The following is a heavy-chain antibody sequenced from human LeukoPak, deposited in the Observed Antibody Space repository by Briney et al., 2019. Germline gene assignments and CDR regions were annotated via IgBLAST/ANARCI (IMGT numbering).Heavy chain of an antibody. CDR3: ASEWVLLHAFDI. Sequence: GRSLRLSCTASGFTFSSYAMHWVRQAPGKGLEWVAVISYDGSNKYYADSVKGRFTISRDNSKNTLYLQMNSLRAEDTAVYYCASEWVLLHAFDIWGQGTMVTVSS. D-gene: IGHD1-26*01. J-gene: IGHJ3*02. CDR2: ISYDGSNK. V-gene: IGHV3-30-3*01. CDR1: GFTFSSYA.